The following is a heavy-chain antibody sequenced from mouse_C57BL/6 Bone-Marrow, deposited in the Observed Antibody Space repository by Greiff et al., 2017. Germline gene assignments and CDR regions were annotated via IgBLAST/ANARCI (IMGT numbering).Heavy chain of an antibody. Sequence: EVQLVESGGGLVKPGGSLKLSCAASGFTFSSYAMSWVRQTPEKRLEWVATISDGGSYTYYPDNVKGRFTISRDNAKNNLYLQRSHLKSEDTAMYYCARGDYGSSSFDYWGQGTTLTVSS. CDR1: GFTFSSYA. J-gene: IGHJ2*01. D-gene: IGHD1-1*01. CDR2: ISDGGSYT. V-gene: IGHV5-4*01. CDR3: ARGDYGSSSFDY.